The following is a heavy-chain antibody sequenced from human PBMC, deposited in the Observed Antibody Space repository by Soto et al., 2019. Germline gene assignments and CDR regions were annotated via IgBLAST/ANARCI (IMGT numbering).Heavy chain of an antibody. Sequence: EVQLVESGGGLVQPGGSLRLSCAASGFTFSRTWMSWVRQAPGKGLEWVANIKQDGSEKYYVDSVKGRFTISRDNAKNSLYLRMNSLRAEDTAVYYCARALYGPYWYFDLWGRGTLVTVSS. CDR2: IKQDGSEK. J-gene: IGHJ2*01. D-gene: IGHD4-17*01. CDR3: ARALYGPYWYFDL. CDR1: GFTFSRTW. V-gene: IGHV3-7*01.